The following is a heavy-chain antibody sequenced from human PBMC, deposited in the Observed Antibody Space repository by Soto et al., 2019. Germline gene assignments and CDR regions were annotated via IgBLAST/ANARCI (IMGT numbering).Heavy chain of an antibody. V-gene: IGHV3-30-3*01. J-gene: IGHJ4*02. D-gene: IGHD3-16*01. Sequence: GGSLRLSCAASGFTFSSYAMHWVRQAPGKGLEWVAVISYDGSNKYYADSVKGRFTISRDNSKNTLYLQMSSLRAEDTAVYYCARAYEGDYFDYWGQGTLVTAPQ. CDR1: GFTFSSYA. CDR3: ARAYEGDYFDY. CDR2: ISYDGSNK.